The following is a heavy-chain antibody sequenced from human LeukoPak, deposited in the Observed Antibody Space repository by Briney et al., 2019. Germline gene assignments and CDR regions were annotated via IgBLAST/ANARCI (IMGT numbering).Heavy chain of an antibody. CDR3: ARDSSSYYFDY. D-gene: IGHD6-6*01. CDR1: GFTVNSNQ. J-gene: IGHJ4*02. V-gene: IGHV3-66*01. Sequence: GGSLRLSCPAPGFTVNSNQMNWVRRAPGKGLEWVSIIYSGGTTHYADSVKGRFTVSKDSSMNTLYLQLNSLRAEDTALYYCARDSSSYYFDYWGQGTPVTVSS. CDR2: IYSGGTT.